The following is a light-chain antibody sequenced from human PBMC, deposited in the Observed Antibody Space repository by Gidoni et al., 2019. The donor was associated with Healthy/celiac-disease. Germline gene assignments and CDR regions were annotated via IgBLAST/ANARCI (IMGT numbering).Light chain of an antibody. CDR1: QGISSY. CDR2: AAS. CDR3: QQHNSYLS. J-gene: IGKJ4*01. V-gene: IGKV1-9*01. Sequence: IQLTQSPSSLSASVGNRVTITCRASQGISSYLAWYQQKPGKAPKLLIYAASTLQSVVPTMFSGSSSGTDITLTISSLQAEDFATYCWQQHNSYLSFGGGTKVEIK.